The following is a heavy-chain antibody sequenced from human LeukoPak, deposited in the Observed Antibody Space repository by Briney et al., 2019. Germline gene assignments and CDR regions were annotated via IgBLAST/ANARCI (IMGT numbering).Heavy chain of an antibody. D-gene: IGHD3-10*01. CDR1: GFTVSSNY. Sequence: GGSLRLSCAASGFTVSSNYMSWVRQAPGKGLEWVSVIYSGGSTYYADSVTGRFTISRDNSKNTLYLQMNSLRAEDTAVYYCARGNYYYGSGSYYTPFDYWGQGTLVTVSS. CDR3: ARGNYYYGSGSYYTPFDY. J-gene: IGHJ4*02. V-gene: IGHV3-53*03. CDR2: IYSGGST.